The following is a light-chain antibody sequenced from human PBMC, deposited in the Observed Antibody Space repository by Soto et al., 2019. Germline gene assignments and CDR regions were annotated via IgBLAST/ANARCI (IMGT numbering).Light chain of an antibody. J-gene: IGKJ1*01. CDR2: AAS. CDR1: QGITSW. Sequence: DIQMTQSPSFVSASVVERVTISFRASQGITSWLAWYQQKPGKAPKLLIYAASTLQGGVPSRFSGSGSGTEFTLTISSLQPEDFATYYCQKATSFPRTCGQGTKGDIK. CDR3: QKATSFPRT. V-gene: IGKV1-12*01.